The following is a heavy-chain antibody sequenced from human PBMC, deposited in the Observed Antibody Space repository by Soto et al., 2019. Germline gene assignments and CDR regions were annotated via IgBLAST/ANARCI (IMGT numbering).Heavy chain of an antibody. CDR2: IYHSGST. V-gene: IGHV4-4*02. Sequence: PSETLSLTCAVAGAPISSSHWWSWVRQPPGKGLEWIGEIYHSGSTNYNPSLKSRVTISVDKFKNQFSLKLSSVTAADTAVYHCAREPCPGTYSSGCPTDYWDQGTLVTVSS. CDR3: AREPCPGTYSSGCPTDY. D-gene: IGHD6-19*01. J-gene: IGHJ4*02. CDR1: GAPISSSHW.